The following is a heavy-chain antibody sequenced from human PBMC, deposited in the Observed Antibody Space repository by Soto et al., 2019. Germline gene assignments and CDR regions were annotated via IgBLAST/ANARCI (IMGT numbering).Heavy chain of an antibody. CDR2: IYYSGST. D-gene: IGHD2-21*02. J-gene: IGHJ5*02. Sequence: PSETLSLTCTVSGGSISSYYWSWIRQPPGKGLEWIGYIYYSGSTNYNPSLKSRATISVDTSKNQFSLKLSSVTAADTAVYYCARVVVTATYNWFDPWGQGTLVTVSS. CDR3: ARVVVTATYNWFDP. CDR1: GGSISSYY. V-gene: IGHV4-59*01.